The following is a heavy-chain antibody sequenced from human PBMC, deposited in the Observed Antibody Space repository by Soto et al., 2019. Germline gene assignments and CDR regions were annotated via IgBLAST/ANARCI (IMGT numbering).Heavy chain of an antibody. CDR3: AKEWGVNWFDS. Sequence: GGSLRLSCAASGFTFSSYAMSWVRQAPGKGLEWVSSISGSGGSTYYADSVKGRFTISRDNSKNKLYVQMNSLRAEDTAVYYCAKEWGVNWFDSWGQGTLVTVSS. V-gene: IGHV3-23*01. J-gene: IGHJ5*01. CDR1: GFTFSSYA. CDR2: ISGSGGST. D-gene: IGHD3-16*01.